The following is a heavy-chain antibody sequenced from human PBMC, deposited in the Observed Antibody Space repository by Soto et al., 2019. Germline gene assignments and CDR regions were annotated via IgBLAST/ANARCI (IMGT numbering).Heavy chain of an antibody. CDR2: ISYDGGKK. Sequence: VGSLRLSCAASGFNFSSYAMHWVRQARGKGLEWVAVISYDGGKKYYADSLKGRFTISRDNSKNTLYVEMNSLSAEDTAVYYCAREGQPAAGTTPHNWGQGTLVTVSS. J-gene: IGHJ4*02. CDR3: AREGQPAAGTTPHN. V-gene: IGHV3-30*04. D-gene: IGHD6-13*01. CDR1: GFNFSSYA.